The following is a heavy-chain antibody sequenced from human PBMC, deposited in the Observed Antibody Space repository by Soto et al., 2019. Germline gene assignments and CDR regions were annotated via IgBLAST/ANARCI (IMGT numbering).Heavy chain of an antibody. CDR2: IIPIFGTA. J-gene: IGHJ6*02. CDR3: ARGIAAAAGPVYYYYGMDV. CDR1: GGTFSSYA. V-gene: IGHV1-69*13. Sequence: SVKVSCKASGGTFSSYAISWVRQAPGQGLEWMGGIIPIFGTANYAQKFQGRVTITADESTSTAYMELSSLRSEDTAVYYCARGIAAAAGPVYYYYGMDVWGQGTTVTVSS. D-gene: IGHD6-13*01.